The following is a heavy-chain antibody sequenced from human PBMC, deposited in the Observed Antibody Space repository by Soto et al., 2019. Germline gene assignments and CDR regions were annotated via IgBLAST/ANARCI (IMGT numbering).Heavy chain of an antibody. D-gene: IGHD1-26*01. J-gene: IGHJ4*02. Sequence: SVKVSCKAAGGTFSSYAISWVRQAPGQGLEWMGGIIPIFGTANYAQKFQGRVTITADESTSTAYMELSSLRSEDTAVYYCAIGRPMMGAKSFFDYRGPGSLVTVYS. CDR1: GGTFSSYA. V-gene: IGHV1-69*13. CDR2: IIPIFGTA. CDR3: AIGRPMMGAKSFFDY.